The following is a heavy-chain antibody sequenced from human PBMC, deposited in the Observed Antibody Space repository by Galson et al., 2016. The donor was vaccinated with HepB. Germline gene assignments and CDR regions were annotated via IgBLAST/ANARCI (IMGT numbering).Heavy chain of an antibody. Sequence: SLRLSCAASGFTFGNYAMHWVRQAPGKGPEWVSGIYWNSGNVGYADSVKGRFTISRDNAKNSLYLQMSSLRPEDTAFYYCVKMELSTAGHFEYWGQGTLVTVSS. J-gene: IGHJ4*02. CDR2: IYWNSGNV. D-gene: IGHD6-13*01. CDR1: GFTFGNYA. V-gene: IGHV3-9*01. CDR3: VKMELSTAGHFEY.